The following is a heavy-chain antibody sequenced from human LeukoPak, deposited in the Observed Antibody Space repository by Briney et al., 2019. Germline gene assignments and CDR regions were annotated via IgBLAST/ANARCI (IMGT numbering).Heavy chain of an antibody. CDR2: ISYDGSNK. D-gene: IGHD6-19*01. CDR3: ARVASAVAGTGGLSRPYYFDY. Sequence: GGSLRLSCAASGFTFSSYAMHWVRQAPGKGLEWVAVISYDGSNKYYADSVKGRLTISRDNSKNTLYLQMNSLRAEDTAVYYCARVASAVAGTGGLSRPYYFDYWGQGTLVTVSS. CDR1: GFTFSSYA. J-gene: IGHJ4*02. V-gene: IGHV3-30-3*01.